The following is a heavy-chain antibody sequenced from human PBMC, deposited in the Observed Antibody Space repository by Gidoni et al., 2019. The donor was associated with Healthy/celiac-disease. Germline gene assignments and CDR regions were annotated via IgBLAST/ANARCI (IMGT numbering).Heavy chain of an antibody. V-gene: IGHV3-23*01. Sequence: EVQLLESGGGLVQPGGSLRLSCAASGFTFSSDAMSWVRQAPGKGLGWVSAISGSGGSTYYADSVKGRFTISRDNSKNTLYLQMNSLRAEDTAVYYCAKSLTYYYDSSGYSNPDFDYWGQGTLVTVSS. J-gene: IGHJ4*02. CDR3: AKSLTYYYDSSGYSNPDFDY. CDR1: GFTFSSDA. CDR2: ISGSGGST. D-gene: IGHD3-22*01.